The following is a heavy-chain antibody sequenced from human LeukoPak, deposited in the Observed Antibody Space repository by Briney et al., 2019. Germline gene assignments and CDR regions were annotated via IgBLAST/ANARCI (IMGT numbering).Heavy chain of an antibody. V-gene: IGHV4-39*01. CDR3: ARQGAYYDYVWGSYRPYYSDY. CDR2: LYYSGRT. Sequence: SATLSLAYTVSGGSISSSSYYWGWIRLPPGKGLEWIGSLYYSGRTYYNPSLKSRVTISVDTSKNPFSLKLSSVTAADTAVYYCARQGAYYDYVWGSYRPYYSDYWGQGTLVTVSS. J-gene: IGHJ4*02. D-gene: IGHD3-16*02. CDR1: GGSISSSSYY.